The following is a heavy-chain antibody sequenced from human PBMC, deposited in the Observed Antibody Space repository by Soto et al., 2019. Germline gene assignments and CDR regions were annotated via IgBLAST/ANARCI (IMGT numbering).Heavy chain of an antibody. CDR2: IIPILGIA. CDR3: ARGLEATGIYSSSPHYWFDP. CDR1: GCTFSSYT. V-gene: IGHV1-69*02. Sequence: QFQLVQSGAEVKKPGSSVKVSCKASGCTFSSYTSSWVRQAPGQGLEWMGRIIPILGIANYAQKFQGRVTITADKSTSTAYMELSSLRSEDTAVYYCARGLEATGIYSSSPHYWFDPWGQGTLVTV. J-gene: IGHJ5*02. D-gene: IGHD6-6*01.